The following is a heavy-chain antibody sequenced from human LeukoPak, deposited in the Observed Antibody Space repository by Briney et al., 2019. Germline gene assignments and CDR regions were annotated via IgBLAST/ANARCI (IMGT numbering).Heavy chain of an antibody. Sequence: PGESLRLSCATSGFTFSSYAMDWVRQAPGKGLEWVSSISSGGNYKYYGDSVWGRFTISRDDAKNSLYLEMNSLRAEDTAVYYCARDTRRTSVTNFDSWGQGTLVIVSS. CDR2: ISSGGNYK. CDR1: GFTFSSYA. D-gene: IGHD4-17*01. V-gene: IGHV3-21*06. J-gene: IGHJ4*02. CDR3: ARDTRRTSVTNFDS.